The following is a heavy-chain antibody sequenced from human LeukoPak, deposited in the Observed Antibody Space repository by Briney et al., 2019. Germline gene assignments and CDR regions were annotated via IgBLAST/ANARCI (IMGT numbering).Heavy chain of an antibody. V-gene: IGHV3-23*01. J-gene: IGHJ3*02. D-gene: IGHD5-24*01. CDR2: SGTYGRT. CDR3: ARGMDGYGPDAFDI. CDR1: GFTFSSNV. Sequence: GGSLRLPCVASGFTFSSNVLNWVRQAPGKGLEWVSVSGTYGRTQYADSVKGRFTISRDCSKNTLYLQINSLRVEDTAVYYCARGMDGYGPDAFDIWGQGTMVTVSS.